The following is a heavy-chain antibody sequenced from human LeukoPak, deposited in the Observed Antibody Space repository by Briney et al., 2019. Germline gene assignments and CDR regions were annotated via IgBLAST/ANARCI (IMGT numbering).Heavy chain of an antibody. V-gene: IGHV1-69*05. Sequence: SVKVSCKASGGTFSSYAISWVRQAPGQGLEWMGGIIPIFGTANYAQKFQGRVTITTDESTSTAYMELSSLRSEDTAVYYCAREGYDFWSGYNWFDPWGQRTLVTVSS. CDR3: AREGYDFWSGYNWFDP. J-gene: IGHJ5*02. D-gene: IGHD3-3*01. CDR1: GGTFSSYA. CDR2: IIPIFGTA.